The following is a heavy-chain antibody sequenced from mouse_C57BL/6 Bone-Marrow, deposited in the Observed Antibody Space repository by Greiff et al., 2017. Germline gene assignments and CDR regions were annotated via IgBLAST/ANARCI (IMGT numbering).Heavy chain of an antibody. CDR1: GYTFTSYW. V-gene: IGHV1-61*01. D-gene: IGHD2-1*01. Sequence: VQLQQPGAELVRPGSSVKLSCKASGYTFTSYWMDWVKQRPGQGLEWIGNIYPSDSETHYNQKFKDKATLTVDKSSSTAYMQPSSLTSEDSAVYYCARSYYGNYPDYWGQGTTLTVAS. CDR2: IYPSDSET. CDR3: ARSYYGNYPDY. J-gene: IGHJ2*01.